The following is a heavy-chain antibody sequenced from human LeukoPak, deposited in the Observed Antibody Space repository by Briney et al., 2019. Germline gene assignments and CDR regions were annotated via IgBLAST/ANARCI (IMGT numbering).Heavy chain of an antibody. J-gene: IGHJ6*02. Sequence: ASVKVSCKASGYTFTGFYIHWVRQAPGQGLEWMGWINTNSGGTNYAEKFQGRVTMTRDTSISTAYMELSRLRSDDTAVYYCARTHDYGDSDYYYYGMDVWGQGTTVTVSS. CDR1: GYTFTGFY. CDR3: ARTHDYGDSDYYYYGMDV. V-gene: IGHV1-2*02. CDR2: INTNSGGT. D-gene: IGHD4-17*01.